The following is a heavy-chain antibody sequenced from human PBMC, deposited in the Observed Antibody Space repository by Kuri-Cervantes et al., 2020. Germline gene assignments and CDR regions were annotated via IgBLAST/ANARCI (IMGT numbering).Heavy chain of an antibody. J-gene: IGHJ3*02. Sequence: GGSLRLSCVASGFTSQDHAMHWVRQAPGKGLEWVSGIYWNSDTTGYADSVKGRFTISRDNAKNSLYLQMNSLRAEDTAVYYCARGGRWFNDAFDIWGQGTMVTVSS. CDR3: ARGGRWFNDAFDI. D-gene: IGHD4-23*01. CDR1: GFTSQDHA. V-gene: IGHV3-9*02. CDR2: IYWNSDTT.